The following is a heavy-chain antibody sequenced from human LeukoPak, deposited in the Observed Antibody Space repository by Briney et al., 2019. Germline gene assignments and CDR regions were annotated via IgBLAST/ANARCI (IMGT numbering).Heavy chain of an antibody. D-gene: IGHD6-19*01. CDR3: VKGKRGSSGDFDY. CDR2: ISGSGST. Sequence: PGGSLRLSCAASGFTFSSYAMSWVRQTPGKGLECVSAISGSGSTYYADSVKGRFTISRDNSKNTLYLQMNSLRAEDTALYYCVKGKRGSSGDFDYWGQGTLVTVSS. J-gene: IGHJ4*02. CDR1: GFTFSSYA. V-gene: IGHV3-23*01.